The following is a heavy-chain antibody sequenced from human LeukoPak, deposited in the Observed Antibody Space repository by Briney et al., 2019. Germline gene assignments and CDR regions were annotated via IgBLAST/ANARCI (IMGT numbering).Heavy chain of an antibody. CDR1: GGSISSGDYY. D-gene: IGHD3-22*01. CDR2: IYYSGST. V-gene: IGHV4-30-4*01. Sequence: PSETLSLTCTVSGGSISSGDYYWGWVRQPPGRGMEWIGYIYYSGSTYYNPSLKSRVTISVDTSKNQFSLKLSSVTAADTAVYYCASRTAGLLADFDYWGQGTLVTVSS. CDR3: ASRTAGLLADFDY. J-gene: IGHJ4*02.